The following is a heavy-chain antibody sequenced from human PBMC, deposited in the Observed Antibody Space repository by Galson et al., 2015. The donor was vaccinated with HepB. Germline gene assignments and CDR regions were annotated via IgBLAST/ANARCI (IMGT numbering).Heavy chain of an antibody. V-gene: IGHV3-30-3*01. CDR2: VSFDGRNT. J-gene: IGHJ5*02. Sequence: SLRLSCAGSGFDFNDSSRHWVRQSPGKGLEWVAGVSFDGRNTYYADSVKGRFIISRDSSKKTVYLQMNSLRSKDTAVYYCTRAAAGRKAATTLAWGQGLLVTVSS. CDR3: TRAAAGRKAATTLA. D-gene: IGHD5-12*01. CDR1: GFDFNDSS.